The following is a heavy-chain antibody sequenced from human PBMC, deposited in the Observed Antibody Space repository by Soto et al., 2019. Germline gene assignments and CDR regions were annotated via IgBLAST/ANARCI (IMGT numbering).Heavy chain of an antibody. CDR1: GGTFSNSS. V-gene: IGHV1-69*13. J-gene: IGHJ4*02. CDR3: APPGKRLDTSRLKGFAY. D-gene: IGHD5-18*01. CDR2: ILTIFGTP. Sequence: SVKVSCKASGGTFSNSSIIWVRQAPGQGLEWMGGILTIFGTPHYAQKFQGRLTISVDEFSSTAYMELNILRYEDTAVYYCAPPGKRLDTSRLKGFAYWGRGSVVTVPS.